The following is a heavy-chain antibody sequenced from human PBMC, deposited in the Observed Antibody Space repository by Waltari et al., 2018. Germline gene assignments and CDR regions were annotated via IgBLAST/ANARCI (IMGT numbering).Heavy chain of an antibody. J-gene: IGHJ2*01. CDR1: GYTFSDYN. CDR3: AIAGAGNFDL. V-gene: IGHV5-10-1*03. Sequence: EVQLVQSGVEVKKPGESLRIPCKGSGYTFSDYNNTWVRQMHGKGLEWMGSIDPSDSSTNYSPSFQGHVTISLDKSISTAYLQWNGLEASDTAIFYCAIAGAGNFDLWGRGTLVTVSS. CDR2: IDPSDSST. D-gene: IGHD6-19*01.